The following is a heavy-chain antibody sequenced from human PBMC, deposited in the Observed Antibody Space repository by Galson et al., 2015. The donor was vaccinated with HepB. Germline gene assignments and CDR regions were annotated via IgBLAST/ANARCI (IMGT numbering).Heavy chain of an antibody. V-gene: IGHV4-34*01. CDR2: INHSGSA. CDR3: ARQLGIAAAGNVN. J-gene: IGHJ4*02. Sequence: LSLTCAVYGGSFSGYYWSWIRQSPGKGLEWIGEINHSGSAYYNPSLKSRVTISVDTAKYQFSLKLSSVTAADTAVYYCARQLGIAAAGNVNWGQGTLVTVSS. CDR1: GGSFSGYY. D-gene: IGHD6-13*01.